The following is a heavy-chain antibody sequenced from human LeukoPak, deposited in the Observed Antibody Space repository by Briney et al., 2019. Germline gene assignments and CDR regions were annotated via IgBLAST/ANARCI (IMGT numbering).Heavy chain of an antibody. D-gene: IGHD6-13*01. J-gene: IGHJ3*02. Sequence: SETLSLTCTVSGGTISSYYRSWIRQPPGKGLEWIGYIYYSGSTNYNPSLKSRVTISVDTSKNQFSLKLSSVTAADTAVYYCARHRRGIAAAAQGAFDIWGQGAMVTVSS. CDR2: IYYSGST. V-gene: IGHV4-59*08. CDR3: ARHRRGIAAAAQGAFDI. CDR1: GGTISSYY.